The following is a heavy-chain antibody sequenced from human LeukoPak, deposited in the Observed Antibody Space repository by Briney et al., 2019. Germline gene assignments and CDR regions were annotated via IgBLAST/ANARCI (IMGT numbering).Heavy chain of an antibody. CDR2: ISYDGSNK. CDR3: ARAMTTVNPVDAFDI. D-gene: IGHD4-17*01. J-gene: IGHJ3*02. V-gene: IGHV3-30-3*01. CDR1: GFTFSSYA. Sequence: GGSLRLSCAASGFTFSSYAMHWVRQAPGKGLEWVAVISYDGSNKYYAASVKGRFTISRDNSKNTLYLQMNSLRAEDTAVYYCARAMTTVNPVDAFDIWGQGTMVTVSS.